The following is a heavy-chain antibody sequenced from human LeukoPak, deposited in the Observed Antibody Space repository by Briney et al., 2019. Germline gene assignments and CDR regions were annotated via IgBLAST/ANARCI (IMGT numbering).Heavy chain of an antibody. J-gene: IGHJ4*02. D-gene: IGHD3-10*01. V-gene: IGHV4-59*01. CDR2: IYYSGST. CDR1: GGSISSYY. CDR3: ARFSYYYGSGSYSKAFDY. Sequence: PSETPSLTCTVSGGSISSYYWSWIRQPPGKGLEWIGYIYYSGSTNYNPSLKSRVTISVDTSKNQFSLKLSSVTAADTAVYYCARFSYYYGSGSYSKAFDYWGQGTLVTVSS.